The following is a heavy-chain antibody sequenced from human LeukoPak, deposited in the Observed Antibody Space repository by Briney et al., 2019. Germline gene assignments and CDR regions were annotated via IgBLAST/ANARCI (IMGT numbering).Heavy chain of an antibody. J-gene: IGHJ3*02. D-gene: IGHD6-13*01. CDR1: GGSISSYY. CDR3: AREVIAAALDAFDI. Sequence: ASETLSLTCTVSGGSISSYYWSWIRQPPGKGLEWIGYIYYSGSTNYNPSLKSRVTISVDTSKNQFSLKLSSVTAADTAVYYCAREVIAAALDAFDIWGQGTMVTVSS. CDR2: IYYSGST. V-gene: IGHV4-59*01.